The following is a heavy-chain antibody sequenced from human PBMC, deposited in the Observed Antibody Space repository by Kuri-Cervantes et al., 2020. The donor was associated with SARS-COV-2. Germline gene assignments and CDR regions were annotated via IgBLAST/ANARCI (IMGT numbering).Heavy chain of an antibody. D-gene: IGHD2-2*01. CDR2: ISYDGGNT. CDR1: GFIFSTSG. V-gene: IGHV3-30*18. CDR3: AKGGYCSSTSCYLLDY. Sequence: GESLKISCAASGFIFSTSGMHWVRQAPGKGLEWVALISYDGGNTYYADSAQGRFTISRDNSKNTLYLQMNSLRAEDTAVYYCAKGGYCSSTSCYLLDYWGQGTLVTVSS. J-gene: IGHJ4*02.